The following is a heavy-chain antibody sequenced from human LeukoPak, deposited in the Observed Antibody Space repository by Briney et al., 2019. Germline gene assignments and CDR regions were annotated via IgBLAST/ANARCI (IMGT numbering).Heavy chain of an antibody. CDR2: IIPIFGTA. CDR3: ARVSVGATDQLDY. D-gene: IGHD1-26*01. J-gene: IGHJ4*02. V-gene: IGHV1-69*05. Sequence: ASVKVSCKASGGTFSSYAISWVRRAPGQGLEWMGGIIPIFGTANYAQKFQGRVTITTDESTSAAYMELSSLRSEDTAVYYCARVSVGATDQLDYWGQGTLVTVSS. CDR1: GGTFSSYA.